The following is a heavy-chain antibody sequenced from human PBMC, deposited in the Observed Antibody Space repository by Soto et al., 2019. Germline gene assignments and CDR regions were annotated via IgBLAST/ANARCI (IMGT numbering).Heavy chain of an antibody. Sequence: QVQLVESGGGVVQPGRSLRLSCAASGFTFSSYGMHWVRQAPGKGLEWVAVISYDGSNKYYADSVKGRFTISRDNSKNTLYLQMNSLRDEDTAVYYCAKEGDTYSSSWCEVDYWGQGTLVTVSS. V-gene: IGHV3-30*18. CDR1: GFTFSSYG. CDR3: AKEGDTYSSSWCEVDY. J-gene: IGHJ4*02. D-gene: IGHD6-13*01. CDR2: ISYDGSNK.